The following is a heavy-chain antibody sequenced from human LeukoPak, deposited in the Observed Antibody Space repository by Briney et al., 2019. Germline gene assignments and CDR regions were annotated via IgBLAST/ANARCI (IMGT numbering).Heavy chain of an antibody. J-gene: IGHJ6*02. CDR3: ARLSSTIQYYYGMDV. CDR2: INPNSGGT. CDR1: GYTFTGYY. V-gene: IGHV1-2*02. Sequence: ASVNVSCKASGYTFTGYYMHWVRQAPGQGLEWMGWINPNSGGTNYAQKFQGRVTMTRDTSISTAYMELSRLRSDDTAVYYCARLSSTIQYYYGMDVWGQGTTVTVSS. D-gene: IGHD2-2*01.